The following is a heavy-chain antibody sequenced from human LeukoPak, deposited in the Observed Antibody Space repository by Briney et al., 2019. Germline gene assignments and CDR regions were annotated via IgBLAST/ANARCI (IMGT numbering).Heavy chain of an antibody. D-gene: IGHD5-18*01. V-gene: IGHV3-33*01. CDR2: IWYDGSNQ. CDR1: GFTFSTSA. Sequence: GGSLRLSCAASGFTFSTSAMHWVRQAPGKGLVWVAVIWYDGSNQYYADAVKGRFIISRDNSKNTLYLQMNSLRAEDTAVFYCARSGIQLWNTWEYYGMDVWGQGTAVTVSS. J-gene: IGHJ6*02. CDR3: ARSGIQLWNTWEYYGMDV.